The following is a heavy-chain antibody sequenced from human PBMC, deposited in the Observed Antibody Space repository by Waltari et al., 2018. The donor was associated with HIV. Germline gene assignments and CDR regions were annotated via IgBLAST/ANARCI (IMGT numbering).Heavy chain of an antibody. Sequence: QLQLQQSGPGMVKPSETLSLIRTVSGCSISISGYYLGRTRQPPGQGLEWIGRIYYSGITHYNPSLKSRVTISADTSRNQFSLWLSSVTAADTAVYYCARRPYCSSASCYPSDARGAFDIWGQGTMVTVSS. D-gene: IGHD2-15*01. CDR2: IYYSGIT. CDR1: GCSISISGYY. V-gene: IGHV4-39*01. J-gene: IGHJ3*02. CDR3: ARRPYCSSASCYPSDARGAFDI.